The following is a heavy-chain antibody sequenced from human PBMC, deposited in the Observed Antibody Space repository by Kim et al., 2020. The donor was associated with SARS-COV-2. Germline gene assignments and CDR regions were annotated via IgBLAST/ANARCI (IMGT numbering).Heavy chain of an antibody. CDR2: INNSGST. J-gene: IGHJ4*02. CDR1: GGSFSGFF. V-gene: IGHV4-34*01. CDR3: ARGRADNGEDYYDTSGSYQALFDS. D-gene: IGHD3-22*01. Sequence: SETLSLTCAVYGGSFSGFFWSWIRQPPGKGLEWIGEINNSGSTNYNPSLKSRVTISVDTSKKQFFLRLTSVTAADRAVYYCARGRADNGEDYYDTSGSYQALFDSWGQGTLVTVSS.